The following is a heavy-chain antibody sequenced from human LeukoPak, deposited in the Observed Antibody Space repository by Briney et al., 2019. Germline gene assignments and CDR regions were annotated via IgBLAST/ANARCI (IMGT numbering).Heavy chain of an antibody. V-gene: IGHV1-2*02. J-gene: IGHJ6*03. CDR3: ARGVVTAHYYYYYYMDV. CDR2: INPNSGGT. Sequence: ASVKVSCKASGYTFTGYYMHWVRQAPGQGLEWMGWINPNSGGTNYAQKFQGRVTMTRDTSISTAYMELSRLRSEDTAVYYCARGVVTAHYYYYYYMDVWGKGTTVTISS. D-gene: IGHD2-21*02. CDR1: GYTFTGYY.